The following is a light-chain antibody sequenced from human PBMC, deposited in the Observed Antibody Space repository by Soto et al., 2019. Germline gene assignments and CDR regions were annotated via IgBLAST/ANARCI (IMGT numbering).Light chain of an antibody. CDR2: RAS. Sequence: IVMTQSPATLSVSPGEGAALSCRASQNIYSNVAWYQQRPGQAPRLLIYRASTRATGIPARFSGSGSGTEFTLTISSLQSEDFTVYSCLQYHNLWAFGQGTKVAIK. CDR1: QNIYSN. CDR3: LQYHNLWA. V-gene: IGKV3-15*01. J-gene: IGKJ1*01.